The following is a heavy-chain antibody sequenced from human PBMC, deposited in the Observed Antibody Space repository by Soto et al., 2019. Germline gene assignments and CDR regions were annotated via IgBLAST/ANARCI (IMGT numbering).Heavy chain of an antibody. D-gene: IGHD4-17*01. Sequence: PSETLSLTCAVYGGSFSGYYWSWIRQPPGKGLEWIGEINHSGSTNYNPSLKSRVTISVDTSKNQFSLKLSSVTAADTAVYYCARYDYGDNPYFDYWGQGTLVTVSS. CDR2: INHSGST. CDR3: ARYDYGDNPYFDY. CDR1: GGSFSGYY. V-gene: IGHV4-34*01. J-gene: IGHJ4*02.